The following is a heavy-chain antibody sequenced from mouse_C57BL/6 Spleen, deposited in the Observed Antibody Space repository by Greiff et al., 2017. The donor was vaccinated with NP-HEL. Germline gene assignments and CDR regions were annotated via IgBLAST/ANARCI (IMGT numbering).Heavy chain of an antibody. J-gene: IGHJ2*01. V-gene: IGHV14-2*01. Sequence: EVQLQQSGAELVKPGASVKLSCTASGFNIKDYYMHWVKQRTEQGLEWIGRIDPEDGETKYAPKFQGKATITADTSSNTAYLQLSSMTSEDTAVYYCARSSLITTVVAIPLFDYWGQGTTLTVSS. CDR3: ARSSLITTVVAIPLFDY. D-gene: IGHD1-1*01. CDR2: IDPEDGET. CDR1: GFNIKDYY.